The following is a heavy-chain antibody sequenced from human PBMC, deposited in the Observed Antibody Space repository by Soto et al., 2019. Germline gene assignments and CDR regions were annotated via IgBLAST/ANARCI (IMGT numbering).Heavy chain of an antibody. Sequence: LRLSCAASGFTFFSFGMHWVRQAPGKGLEWVTLISHDGTKKYYADSVKGRFTISRDNSKNTLYLQMNSLRVEDTAVYYCAKDREPYSRSWPYYWGQGTLVTVSS. J-gene: IGHJ4*02. CDR2: ISHDGTKK. V-gene: IGHV3-30*18. CDR1: GFTFFSFG. D-gene: IGHD6-13*01. CDR3: AKDREPYSRSWPYY.